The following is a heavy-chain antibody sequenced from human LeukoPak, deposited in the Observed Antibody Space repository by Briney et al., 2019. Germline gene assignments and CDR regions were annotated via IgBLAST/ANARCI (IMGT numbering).Heavy chain of an antibody. J-gene: IGHJ4*02. CDR3: ARVAVLMLYGSSFYYFDY. Sequence: ASVKVSCKASGYTFTDFYIHRVRQAPGQGLEWMGWINPNSGGTNYAQKFQGRVTMTRDTSISTAYIELSRLRSDDTAVYYCARVAVLMLYGSSFYYFDYWGQGALVTVSS. CDR1: GYTFTDFY. V-gene: IGHV1-2*02. CDR2: INPNSGGT. D-gene: IGHD2-8*01.